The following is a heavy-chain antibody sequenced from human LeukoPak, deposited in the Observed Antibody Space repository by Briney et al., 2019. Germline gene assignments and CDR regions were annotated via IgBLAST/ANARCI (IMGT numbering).Heavy chain of an antibody. D-gene: IGHD3-22*01. CDR1: GYSFTSYW. CDR3: ARSEVTMIVVKGWFDP. J-gene: IGHJ5*02. Sequence: GESLKISCKGSGYSFTSYWISWVRPMPGKGLEWMGRIDPSDSYTNYSPSFQGRVTISADKSISTAYLQWSSLKASDTAMYYCARSEVTMIVVKGWFDPWGQGTLVTVSS. V-gene: IGHV5-10-1*01. CDR2: IDPSDSYT.